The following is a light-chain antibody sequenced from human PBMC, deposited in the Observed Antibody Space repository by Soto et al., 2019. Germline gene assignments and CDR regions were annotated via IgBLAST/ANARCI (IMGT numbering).Light chain of an antibody. Sequence: SALTQPASVSGSPGQSITISCTGTSSDVGGDNYVSWYQQHPGKAPKLIICEVSYRPSGVSNRFSGSKSDNTASLTISGLQAEDEADYYCSSDRSTNSWVFGGGTKVTVL. V-gene: IGLV2-14*01. CDR1: SSDVGGDNY. J-gene: IGLJ3*02. CDR3: SSDRSTNSWV. CDR2: EVS.